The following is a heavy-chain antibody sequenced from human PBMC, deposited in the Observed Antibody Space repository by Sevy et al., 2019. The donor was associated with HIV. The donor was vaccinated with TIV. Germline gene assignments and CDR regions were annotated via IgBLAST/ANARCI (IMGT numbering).Heavy chain of an antibody. V-gene: IGHV1-24*01. CDR3: AETRTDRNWYGESFYYYYAMDV. CDR1: GDSLTELS. Sequence: ASVKVSCKVSGDSLTELSMFWVRQAPGKGLEWMGGFDPQHGRTIYAQKFEARVTMTGDKSAETAYMELTSLKFEDTAGYCCAETRTDRNWYGESFYYYYAMDVWGQGTSVTVSS. CDR2: FDPQHGRT. D-gene: IGHD3-10*01. J-gene: IGHJ6*02.